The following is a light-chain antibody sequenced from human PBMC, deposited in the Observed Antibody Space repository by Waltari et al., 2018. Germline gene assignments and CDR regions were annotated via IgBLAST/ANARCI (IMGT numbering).Light chain of an antibody. CDR1: QRVSSS. V-gene: IGKV3-15*01. CDR3: QQYNIWPPGS. CDR2: GTS. J-gene: IGKJ3*01. Sequence: EIVMTQSPATLSVSPGERATLSCRASQRVSSSLAWYQQKPGQAPRLLIYGTSVRATDIPARFSGSGSGTEFSLTISSLQSEDFGIYYCQQYNIWPPGSFGPGTKV.